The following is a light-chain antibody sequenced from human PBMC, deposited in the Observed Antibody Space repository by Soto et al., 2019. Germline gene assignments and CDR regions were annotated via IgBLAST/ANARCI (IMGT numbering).Light chain of an antibody. CDR3: SSYTSSNTYV. CDR2: DVS. V-gene: IGLV2-14*03. J-gene: IGLJ1*01. CDR1: RCDVGAYNY. Sequence: QSVLPQPACMSGSSPQSNTISCTGTRCDVGAYNYVSWYQHHPGKVPQLMIYDVSNRPSGVSNRFSGSKSGNTASLTISGLQAEDEADYYCSSYTSSNTYVFGTGTKVTVL.